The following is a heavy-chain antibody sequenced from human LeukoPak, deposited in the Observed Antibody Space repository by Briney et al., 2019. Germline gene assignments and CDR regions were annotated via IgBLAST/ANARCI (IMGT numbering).Heavy chain of an antibody. V-gene: IGHV1-46*01. D-gene: IGHD6-13*01. CDR3: ARAPWQQLEGYYHGMDV. CDR2: INPSGGST. Sequence: GASVKVSCKASGYTFTSYYMHWVRQAPGQGLEWMGIINPSGGSTSYAQKFQGRVTMTRDTSTSTVYMELSSLRSEDTAVYYCARAPWQQLEGYYHGMDVWGQGTTVTVSS. CDR1: GYTFTSYY. J-gene: IGHJ6*02.